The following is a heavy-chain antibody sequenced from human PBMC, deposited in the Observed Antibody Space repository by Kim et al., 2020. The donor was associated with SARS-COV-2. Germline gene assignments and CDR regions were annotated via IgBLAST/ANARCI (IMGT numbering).Heavy chain of an antibody. D-gene: IGHD2-21*01. V-gene: IGHV3-23*01. CDR2: ISGSGGST. CDR3: AKDRSFVVVIATYYFGY. Sequence: GGSLRLSCAASGFTFSSYAMSWVRQAPGKGLEWVSAISGSGGSTYYADSVKGRFTISRDNSKNTLYLQMNSLRAEDTAVYYCAKDRSFVVVIATYYFGYWGQRTLVTVSS. J-gene: IGHJ4*02. CDR1: GFTFSSYA.